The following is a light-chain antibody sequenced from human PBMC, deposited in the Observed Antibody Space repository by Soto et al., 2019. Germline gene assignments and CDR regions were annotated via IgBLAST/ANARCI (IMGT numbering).Light chain of an antibody. J-gene: IGKJ5*01. CDR2: AAS. CDR1: QSISTY. V-gene: IGKV1-39*01. Sequence: DIQMTQSPSSLSASVGDRVTITCRASQSISTYLNWYQQKAGLAPKLLIYAASSLQSGVPSRFSGSGSGTDFTLTISSLQPEDFAVYYCQQYEKWPPSITFGQGTRLEIK. CDR3: QQYEKWPPSIT.